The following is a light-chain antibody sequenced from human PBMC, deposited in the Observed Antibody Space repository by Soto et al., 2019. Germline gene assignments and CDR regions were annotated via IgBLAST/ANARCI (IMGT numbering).Light chain of an antibody. Sequence: IQMTQSLATLSGSEGDRVTITCRASQTISSWLAWYQQKPGTAPKLLIYAASSLQSGVPSRFSGSGSGTDFTLTIISLQPEDFATYYCLQFSTFPRTFGQVTMVDIK. CDR3: LQFSTFPRT. J-gene: IGKJ1*01. V-gene: IGKV1-5*01. CDR2: AAS. CDR1: QTISSW.